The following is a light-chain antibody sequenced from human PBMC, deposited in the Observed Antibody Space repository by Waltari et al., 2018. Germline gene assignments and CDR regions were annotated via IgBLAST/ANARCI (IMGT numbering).Light chain of an antibody. CDR2: NVD. CDR1: NTDIGAYNR. V-gene: IGLV2-18*02. Sequence: QSALTQPPSVSGSPGQSVTFPCTGTNTDIGAYNRVAWYQQPPGTAPRLIISNVDHRPSGVPDRFSGSKSDTTASLTISGLQPEDEADYYCASYTSVDSYVFGSGTKVTVL. J-gene: IGLJ1*01. CDR3: ASYTSVDSYV.